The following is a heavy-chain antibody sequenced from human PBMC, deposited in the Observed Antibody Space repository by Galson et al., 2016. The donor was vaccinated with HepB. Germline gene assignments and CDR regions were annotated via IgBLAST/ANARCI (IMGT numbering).Heavy chain of an antibody. Sequence: SVKVSCKASGGTFSNYTIVWLRQAPGRGLEWMGGIIPITHVTHYAQNFQDRVTINADTDTSTVYMDLSGLRFEDTALDYCARERSSCGGTKCYGGPFDIWGLGTLVTVSS. D-gene: IGHD2-21*01. J-gene: IGHJ3*02. CDR3: ARERSSCGGTKCYGGPFDI. CDR1: GGTFSNYT. V-gene: IGHV1-69*10. CDR2: IIPITHVT.